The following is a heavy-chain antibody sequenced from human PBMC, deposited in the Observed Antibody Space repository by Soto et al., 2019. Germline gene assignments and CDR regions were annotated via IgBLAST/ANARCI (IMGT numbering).Heavy chain of an antibody. CDR2: ISWNSGSI. CDR3: ARGPFYFFYMDG. CDR1: GFTFDDYA. Sequence: EVQLVESGGGLVQPGRSLRLSCAASGFTFDDYAMHWVRQAPGKGLEWVSGISWNSGSIGYADSVKGRFTISRDNANNSLYLQMNSLRAEDTALYYCARGPFYFFYMDGWGKGTTVTVSS. J-gene: IGHJ6*03. V-gene: IGHV3-9*01.